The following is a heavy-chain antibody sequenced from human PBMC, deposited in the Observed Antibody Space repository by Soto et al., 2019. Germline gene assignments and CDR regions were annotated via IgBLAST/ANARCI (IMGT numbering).Heavy chain of an antibody. CDR3: AHIPNYYQYDWFDP. CDR2: IYWDDDK. D-gene: IGHD3-16*01. CDR1: GFSLTTRGVG. J-gene: IGHJ5*02. Sequence: QITLKESGPTLVKPTQTLTLTCTFSGFSLTTRGVGVGWIRQPPGKALECLALIYWDDDKRYNPSLQSRLSIPKDTSKNQVVLTMTNVDPVDTATYYCAHIPNYYQYDWFDPWGQGTLVSVSS. V-gene: IGHV2-5*02.